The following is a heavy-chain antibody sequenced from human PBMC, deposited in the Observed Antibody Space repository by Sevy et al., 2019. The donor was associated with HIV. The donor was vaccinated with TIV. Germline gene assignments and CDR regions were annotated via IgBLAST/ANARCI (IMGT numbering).Heavy chain of an antibody. D-gene: IGHD3-3*01. V-gene: IGHV1-46*01. Sequence: ASVKVSCKASGYTFTSYYMHWVRQAPGQGLEWMGIINPSGGSTSYAQRFQGRVTMTRDTSTSTVYMELSSLRSEDTAVYYCARDGAFRYDFWSGYSAEYNWFDPWGQGTLVTVSS. J-gene: IGHJ5*02. CDR2: INPSGGST. CDR1: GYTFTSYY. CDR3: ARDGAFRYDFWSGYSAEYNWFDP.